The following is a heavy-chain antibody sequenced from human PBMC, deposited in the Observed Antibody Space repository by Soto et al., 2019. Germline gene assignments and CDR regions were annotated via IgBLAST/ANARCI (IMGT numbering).Heavy chain of an antibody. CDR1: VAALNSVTYY. CDR3: ARLRIATNNYKWFDT. D-gene: IGHD2-21*01. Sequence: RPSEALSLPVSVSVAALNSVTYYWSWIRQVPGKGLEWIGHIYVTGAVDYSPSLRDRITISQDTSERQFYLNLRLVTAADTAVYYCARLRIATNNYKWFDTWGQGTLVTVSS. J-gene: IGHJ5*02. CDR2: IYVTGAV. V-gene: IGHV4-31*03.